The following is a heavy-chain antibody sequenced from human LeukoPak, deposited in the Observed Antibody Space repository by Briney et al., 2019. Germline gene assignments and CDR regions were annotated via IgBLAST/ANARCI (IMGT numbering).Heavy chain of an antibody. D-gene: IGHD6-19*01. Sequence: SETLSLTCSVSGGTFGTYYWSWIRQPPGKGLEWIGYVYSSGSTKYSSYNPSLKSRVTISVDTSKNQFSLKLSSVTAADTAVYYCARLVRRRPDIVVGGTFDYWGQGTLVTVSA. CDR2: VYSSGST. CDR3: ARLVRRRPDIVVGGTFDY. J-gene: IGHJ4*02. V-gene: IGHV4-4*08. CDR1: GGTFGTYY.